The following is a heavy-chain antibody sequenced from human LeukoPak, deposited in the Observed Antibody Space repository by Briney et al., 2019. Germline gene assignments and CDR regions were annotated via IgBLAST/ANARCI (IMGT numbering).Heavy chain of an antibody. CDR3: ARWGTIFGVVIPFDY. J-gene: IGHJ4*02. CDR2: IYSGGST. V-gene: IGHV3-53*01. Sequence: GGSLRLSCAASGFTVSSNYMSWVRQAPGKGLEWVSVIYSGGSTYYADSVKGRFTISRDNSKNTLYLQMNSLRAEDTAVYYCARWGTIFGVVIPFDYWGQGTLVTVPS. CDR1: GFTVSSNY. D-gene: IGHD3-3*01.